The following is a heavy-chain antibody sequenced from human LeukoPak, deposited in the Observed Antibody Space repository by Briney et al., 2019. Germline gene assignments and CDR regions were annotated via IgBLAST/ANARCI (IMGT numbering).Heavy chain of an antibody. Sequence: PGGSLRLSCAASGFTFSCYAMSWVRQAPGKGVEWVSAISGSGGSTYYADSVRRRYTIHRDNSKNTLYLQMNSLRAEDTAVYYCAKDFEAYWGGGCYSDYWGQGPLVTVSS. CDR2: ISGSGGST. CDR3: AKDFEAYWGGGCYSDY. D-gene: IGHD2-21*02. J-gene: IGHJ4*02. V-gene: IGHV3-23*01. CDR1: GFTFSCYA.